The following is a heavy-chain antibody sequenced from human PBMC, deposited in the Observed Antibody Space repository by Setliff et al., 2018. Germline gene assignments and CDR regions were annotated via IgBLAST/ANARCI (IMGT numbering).Heavy chain of an antibody. Sequence: GGSLRLSCAGSGFSFSIFWMSWGRQAPGKGLEWVATIKQDGSEKFYVDSVKGRFTISRDNAKNSLYLQMDSLRVEDTAMYFCARDRGGGLYDYWGRGTLVTVSS. V-gene: IGHV3-7*01. CDR3: ARDRGGGLYDY. J-gene: IGHJ4*02. CDR2: IKQDGSEK. D-gene: IGHD3-16*01. CDR1: GFSFSIFW.